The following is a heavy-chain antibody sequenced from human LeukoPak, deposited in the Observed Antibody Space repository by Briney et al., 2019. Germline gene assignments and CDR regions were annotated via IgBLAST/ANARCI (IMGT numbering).Heavy chain of an antibody. CDR2: IYYSGST. V-gene: IGHV4-59*01. CDR3: ARSRPPPYWYYYMDV. J-gene: IGHJ6*03. Sequence: SETLSLTCTVSGGSLRGYYWSWIRQPPGKGLEWIGYIYYSGSTNYNPSLNSRVTISVDTSKNQFSLNLSSVTAADTAVYYCARSRPPPYWYYYMDVWGKGTTVTVSS. CDR1: GGSLRGYY.